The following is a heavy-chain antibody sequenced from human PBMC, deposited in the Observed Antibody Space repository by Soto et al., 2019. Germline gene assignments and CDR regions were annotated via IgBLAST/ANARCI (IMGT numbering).Heavy chain of an antibody. CDR2: IYYSGST. V-gene: IGHV4-59*01. CDR3: ARAPGGVAGLLDAFDI. Sequence: PSETLSLTCTVSGGSISSYYWSWTRQPPGKGLEWIGYIYYSGSTNYNPSLKSRVTISVDTSKNQFSLKLSSVTAADTAVYYCARAPGGVAGLLDAFDIWGQGTMVTVSS. CDR1: GGSISSYY. J-gene: IGHJ3*02. D-gene: IGHD6-19*01.